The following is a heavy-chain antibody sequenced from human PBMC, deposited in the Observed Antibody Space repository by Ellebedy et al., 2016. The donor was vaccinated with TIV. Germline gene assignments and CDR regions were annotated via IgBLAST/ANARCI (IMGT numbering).Heavy chain of an antibody. J-gene: IGHJ4*02. CDR3: ARGGIAARFDY. Sequence: SETLSLXXAVYGGSFSGYYWSWIRQPPGKGLEWIGEINHSGSTNYNPSLKSRVTISVDTSKNQFSLKLSSVTAADTAVYYCARGGIAARFDYWGQGTLVTVSS. CDR2: INHSGST. V-gene: IGHV4-34*01. D-gene: IGHD6-6*01. CDR1: GGSFSGYY.